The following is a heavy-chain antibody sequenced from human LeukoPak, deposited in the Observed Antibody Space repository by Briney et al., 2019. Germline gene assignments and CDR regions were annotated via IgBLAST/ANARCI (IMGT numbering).Heavy chain of an antibody. D-gene: IGHD4-17*01. J-gene: IGHJ4*02. CDR3: ARSASSRLAVTTIDY. V-gene: IGHV4-34*01. Sequence: SETLSLTCAVYGGSFSGYYWSWIRQPPGKGLEWIGEIYHSGSTNYNPSLKSRVTISVDKSKNQFSLKLSSVTAADTAVYYCARSASSRLAVTTIDYWGQGTLVTVSS. CDR1: GGSFSGYY. CDR2: IYHSGST.